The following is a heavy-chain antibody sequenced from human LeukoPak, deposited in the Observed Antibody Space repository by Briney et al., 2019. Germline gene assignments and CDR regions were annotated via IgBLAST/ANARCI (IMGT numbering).Heavy chain of an antibody. V-gene: IGHV3-9*01. J-gene: IGHJ4*02. CDR2: ISWNSGSI. CDR3: AKDKLDIVATITIGYFDY. CDR1: GFTFDDYA. D-gene: IGHD5-12*01. Sequence: PGGSLRLSCAASGFTFDDYAMHWVRRAPGKGLEWVSGISWNSGSIGYADSVKGRFTISRDNAKNSLYLQMNSLRAEDTALYYCAKDKLDIVATITIGYFDYWGQGTLVTVSS.